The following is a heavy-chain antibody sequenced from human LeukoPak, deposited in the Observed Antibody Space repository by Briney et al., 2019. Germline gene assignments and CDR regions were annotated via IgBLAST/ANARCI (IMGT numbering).Heavy chain of an antibody. J-gene: IGHJ6*03. CDR3: ARDSGATVTNGVYYYMDV. D-gene: IGHD4-17*01. V-gene: IGHV1-2*02. CDR2: INPNSGGT. CDR1: GYTFTGYH. Sequence: ASVKVSCKASGYTFTGYHMHWVRQAPGQGLEWMGWINPNSGGTNYAQKLQGRVTMTTDTSTSTAYMELRSLRSEDTAVYYCARDSGATVTNGVYYYMDVWGKGTTVTISS.